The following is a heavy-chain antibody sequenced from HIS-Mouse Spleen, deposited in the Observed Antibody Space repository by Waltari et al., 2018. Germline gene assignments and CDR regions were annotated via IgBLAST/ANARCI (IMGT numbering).Heavy chain of an antibody. Sequence: QLQLQESGPGLVKPSETLSLTCTVPGGSISSSSYYWGWIRQPPGKGLEWIGSIYYSGSTYSNPSLKSRVTISVDTSKNQFYLKLSSVTAADTAVYYCAREIPYSSSWYDWYFDLWGRGTLVTVSS. CDR2: IYYSGST. V-gene: IGHV4-39*07. CDR1: GGSISSSSYY. D-gene: IGHD6-13*01. CDR3: AREIPYSSSWYDWYFDL. J-gene: IGHJ2*01.